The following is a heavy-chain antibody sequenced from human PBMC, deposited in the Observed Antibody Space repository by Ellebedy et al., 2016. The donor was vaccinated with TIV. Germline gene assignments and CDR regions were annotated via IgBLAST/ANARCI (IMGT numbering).Heavy chain of an antibody. Sequence: GESLKISCAASGFTFSSYAMSWVRQAPGKGLEWVSAISGSGFNTYYSDSVKGRFTISRDHSKNTLYLEMNSLSAEDTAVYYCAKDRGVTPDYYMDVWGKGTTVTVSS. CDR2: ISGSGFNT. CDR1: GFTFSSYA. J-gene: IGHJ6*03. CDR3: AKDRGVTPDYYMDV. V-gene: IGHV3-23*01. D-gene: IGHD3-10*01.